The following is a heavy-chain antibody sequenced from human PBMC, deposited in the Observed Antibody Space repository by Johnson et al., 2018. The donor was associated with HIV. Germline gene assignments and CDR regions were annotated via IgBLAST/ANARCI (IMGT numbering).Heavy chain of an antibody. CDR3: AKDWDRWLQPPGDAFDF. CDR2: ISFDASLK. Sequence: QVQLVESGGGVVQPGRSLRLSCAASGSTFSSYGLHWLRQAPAKGLAWVDFISFDASLKYSADSLKVRFTISSDNSKNTLYLQMNSRRPEDTAVYYCAKDWDRWLQPPGDAFDFWGQGTMVTVSS. CDR1: GSTFSSYG. J-gene: IGHJ3*01. D-gene: IGHD5-24*01. V-gene: IGHV3-30*18.